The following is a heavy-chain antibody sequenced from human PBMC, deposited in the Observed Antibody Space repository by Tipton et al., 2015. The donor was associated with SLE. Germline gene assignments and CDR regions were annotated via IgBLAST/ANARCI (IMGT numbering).Heavy chain of an antibody. V-gene: IGHV4-59*02. J-gene: IGHJ6*04. CDR2: VCNSVST. CDR3: ARATDWNLSPDV. Sequence: TLSLTCTVSGASVSSFCWNWIRQSPGKGLEWIACVCNSVSTNYDPSLKSRGTISIDTSKRQFSLQLSSVTAADTAVYYCARATDWNLSPDVWGKGTTVTVSS. CDR1: GASVSSFC. D-gene: IGHD1-7*01.